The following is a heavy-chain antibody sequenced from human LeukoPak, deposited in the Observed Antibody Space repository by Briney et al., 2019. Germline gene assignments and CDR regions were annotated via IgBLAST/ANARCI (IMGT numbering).Heavy chain of an antibody. CDR3: AKDGYCDSGSCYGWFDP. CDR1: GFTFSSYA. V-gene: IGHV3-30*04. J-gene: IGHJ5*02. D-gene: IGHD2-15*01. CDR2: ISYDGYNK. Sequence: GRSLRLSCAASGFTFSSYAMHWVRQAQGKGLEWVAVISYDGYNKYYADSVRGRFPISRDNSKNTLYVQMDSLKAEDTALYYCAKDGYCDSGSCYGWFDPWGQGTLVTVSS.